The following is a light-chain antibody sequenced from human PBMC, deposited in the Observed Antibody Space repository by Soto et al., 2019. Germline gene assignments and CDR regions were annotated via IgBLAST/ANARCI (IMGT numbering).Light chain of an antibody. CDR1: QSVASSR. J-gene: IGKJ3*01. Sequence: ETVLTQSPGTLSLSPGERATLSCRASQSVASSRLACYRQKPGQTPRLLIYDASSRATGIPDRISGSGSGTDFTLTISRLEPEDFAVYYCQQYGSAPFTFGPGTKVDI. V-gene: IGKV3-20*01. CDR3: QQYGSAPFT. CDR2: DAS.